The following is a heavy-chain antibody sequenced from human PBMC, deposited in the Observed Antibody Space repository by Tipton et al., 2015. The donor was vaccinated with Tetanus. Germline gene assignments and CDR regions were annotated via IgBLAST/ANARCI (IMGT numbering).Heavy chain of an antibody. J-gene: IGHJ4*02. Sequence: TLSLTCAVSGGSISSGNWWSWVRQSPGKGLEWIGEIHQSGSTSYNPSLKSRVSMSVDKSKNQLSLQLNSVTAADPAIYYCARGPKHWLTAGQVYWGQGTLVTVSS. CDR3: ARGPKHWLTAGQVY. CDR2: IHQSGST. V-gene: IGHV4-4*02. D-gene: IGHD6-19*01. CDR1: GGSISSGNW.